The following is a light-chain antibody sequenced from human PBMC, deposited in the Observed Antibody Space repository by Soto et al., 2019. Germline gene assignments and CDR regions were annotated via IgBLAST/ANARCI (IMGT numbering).Light chain of an antibody. J-gene: IGKJ4*01. V-gene: IGKV4-1*01. CDR3: QQYYSALRST. Sequence: DIVMTQSPDSLAVSLGERATINCKSSQSVLYSSNNKNYLAWYQQKPGQPPKLLIYWASTRESGVPDLFSCSGSWTDFTLTISSLQAEDVAVYYCQQYYSALRSTFGGGTKVEFK. CDR2: WAS. CDR1: QSVLYSSNNKNY.